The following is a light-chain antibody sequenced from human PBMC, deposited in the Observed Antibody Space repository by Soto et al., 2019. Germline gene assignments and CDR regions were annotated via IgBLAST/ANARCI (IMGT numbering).Light chain of an antibody. CDR1: QDISSY. V-gene: IGKV1-9*01. CDR2: AAS. J-gene: IGKJ4*01. Sequence: IQVTQSPSSLSASVGDRVTITCRASQDISSYLAWYQQKPGKAPTLLIYAASTLQSGVPSRFSGSGFGTDFTLTISSLQAEDFATYYCQEYNSGLTFGGGTKVDIK. CDR3: QEYNSGLT.